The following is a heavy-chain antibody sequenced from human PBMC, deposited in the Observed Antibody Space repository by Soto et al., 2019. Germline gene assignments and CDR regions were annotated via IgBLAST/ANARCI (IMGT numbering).Heavy chain of an antibody. Sequence: GGSLRLSCAASGFTFSSYAMSWVRQAPGKGLEWVSAISGSGGSTYYADSVKGRFTISRDNSKNTLYLQMNSLRAEDTAVYYCAKGGIYCSGGSCSYYFDYWGQGTLVTVSS. V-gene: IGHV3-23*01. D-gene: IGHD2-15*01. CDR2: ISGSGGST. CDR1: GFTFSSYA. CDR3: AKGGIYCSGGSCSYYFDY. J-gene: IGHJ4*02.